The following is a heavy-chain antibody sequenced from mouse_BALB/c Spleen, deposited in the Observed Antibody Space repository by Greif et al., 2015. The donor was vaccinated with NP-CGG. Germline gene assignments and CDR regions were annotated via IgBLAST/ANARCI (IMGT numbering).Heavy chain of an antibody. D-gene: IGHD2-14*01. CDR3: ARRGYDGEPWFAY. CDR2: INPSNGRT. V-gene: IGHV1S81*02. CDR1: GYTFTSYW. J-gene: IGHJ3*01. Sequence: QVQLQQSGAELVKPGASVKLSCKASGYTFTSYWMHWVKQRPGQGLEWIGEINPSNGRTNYNEKFKSKATLTVDKSSSTAYMQLSSLTSEDSAVYYCARRGYDGEPWFAYWGQGTLVTVSA.